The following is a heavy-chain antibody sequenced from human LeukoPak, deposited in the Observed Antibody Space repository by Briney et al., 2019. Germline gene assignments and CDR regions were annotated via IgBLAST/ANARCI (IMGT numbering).Heavy chain of an antibody. V-gene: IGHV4-59*01. Sequence: SGTLSLTCTASGGSISSYYWSWIRQPPGKGLEWIGYIYYSGSTNYNPSLKSRVTISVDTSKNQFSLKLSSVTAADTAVYYCAIRSSFYYSYGMDVWGQGTTVTVSS. CDR2: IYYSGST. CDR3: AIRSSFYYSYGMDV. D-gene: IGHD6-6*01. J-gene: IGHJ6*02. CDR1: GGSISSYY.